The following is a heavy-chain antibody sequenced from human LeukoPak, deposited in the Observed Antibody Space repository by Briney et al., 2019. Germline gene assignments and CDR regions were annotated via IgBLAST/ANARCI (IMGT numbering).Heavy chain of an antibody. Sequence: SETLSLTCTVSGGSISSYYWSWIRQPPGKGLEWIGYIYYSGSTNYNPSLKSRVTISVDTSKTQFSLKVSSVTAADTAVYYCARELRFLEWLLSTGPSNAFDIWGQGTMVTVSS. V-gene: IGHV4-59*01. J-gene: IGHJ3*02. CDR2: IYYSGST. CDR1: GGSISSYY. D-gene: IGHD3-3*01. CDR3: ARELRFLEWLLSTGPSNAFDI.